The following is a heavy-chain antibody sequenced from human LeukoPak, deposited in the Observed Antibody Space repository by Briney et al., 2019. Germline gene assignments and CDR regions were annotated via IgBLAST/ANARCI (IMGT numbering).Heavy chain of an antibody. CDR2: INPNSGGT. CDR3: AREGGPILMLRGVIISPQTRWFDP. CDR1: GYTFTDYY. D-gene: IGHD3-10*01. Sequence: GASVKVSCKASGYTFTDYYMHWVRQAPGQGLEWMGWINPNSGGTNYAQNFQGRVTMTRDTSINTAYMELSRLRSDDTAVYFCAREGGPILMLRGVIISPQTRWFDPWGRGTLVTVSS. V-gene: IGHV1-2*02. J-gene: IGHJ5*02.